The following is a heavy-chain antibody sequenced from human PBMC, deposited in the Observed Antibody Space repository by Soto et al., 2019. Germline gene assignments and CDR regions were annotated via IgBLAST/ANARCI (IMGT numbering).Heavy chain of an antibody. CDR2: ISAYNGNT. CDR1: GYTFTSYG. CDR3: AQDRVMRGNSYYYGVDV. D-gene: IGHD2-21*01. J-gene: IGHJ6*02. Sequence: ASVKVSCKASGYTFTSYGISWVRQAPGQGLEWMGWISAYNGNTNYAQKPQGRVTMTTDTSTSTAYLELSSLTSDDTAVYYCAQDRVMRGNSYYYGVDVWGQGTTVTVSS. V-gene: IGHV1-18*01.